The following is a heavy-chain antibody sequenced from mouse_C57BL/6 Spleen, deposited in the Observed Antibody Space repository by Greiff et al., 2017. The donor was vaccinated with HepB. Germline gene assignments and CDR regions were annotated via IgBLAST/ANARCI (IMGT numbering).Heavy chain of an antibody. CDR2: IYPGSGNT. J-gene: IGHJ3*01. D-gene: IGHD2-3*01. CDR1: GYSFTSYY. Sequence: VHLVESGPELVKPGASVKISCKASGYSFTSYYIHWVKQRPGQGLEWIGWIYPGSGNTKYNEKFKGKATLTADTSSSTAYMQLSSLTSEDSAVYYCAGAYDGYYRFAYWGQGTLVTVSA. CDR3: AGAYDGYYRFAY. V-gene: IGHV1-66*01.